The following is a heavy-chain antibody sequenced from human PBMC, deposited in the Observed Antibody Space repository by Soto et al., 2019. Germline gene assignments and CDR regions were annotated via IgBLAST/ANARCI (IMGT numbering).Heavy chain of an antibody. D-gene: IGHD1-26*01. CDR2: ISYDGSNK. Sequence: QVQLVESGGGVVQPGRSLRLSCAASGFTFSSYGMHWVRQAPGKGLEWVAVISYDGSNKYYADSVKGRFTISRDNSKNTLYLQMNSLRAEDTAVYYCAKDGGGGYNDYYYGMDVWGQGTTVTVSS. V-gene: IGHV3-30*18. J-gene: IGHJ6*02. CDR3: AKDGGGGYNDYYYGMDV. CDR1: GFTFSSYG.